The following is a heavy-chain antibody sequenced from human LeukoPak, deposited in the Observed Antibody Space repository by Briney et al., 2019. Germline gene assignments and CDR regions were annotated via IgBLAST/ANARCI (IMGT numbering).Heavy chain of an antibody. V-gene: IGHV4-34*01. CDR2: INHSGST. CDR1: GGSFSGYY. J-gene: IGHJ4*02. Sequence: PSETLSLTCAVYGGSFSGYYWSWIRQPPGKGLEWIGEINHSGSTNYNPSLKSRVTISVDTSKNQFSLKLSSVTAADTAVYYCARRSYYDGSGFFDYWGQGTLVTVSS. D-gene: IGHD3-22*01. CDR3: ARRSYYDGSGFFDY.